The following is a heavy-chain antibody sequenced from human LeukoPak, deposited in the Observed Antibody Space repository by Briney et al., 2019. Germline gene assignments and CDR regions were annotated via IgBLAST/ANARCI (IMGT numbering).Heavy chain of an antibody. CDR3: ARAKRETSTRPWTSGMDV. CDR2: LGSAGDK. CDR1: GFTLSDYD. Sequence: GGSLRLSCAASGFTLSDYDIHWVRQPIGKGLDWVSGLGSAGDKYHAGSERGRFTISREDAENSVYLQMNGLRPEDTAIYYCARAKRETSTRPWTSGMDVWGQGTRVAVSS. J-gene: IGHJ6*02. D-gene: IGHD3/OR15-3a*01. V-gene: IGHV3-13*01.